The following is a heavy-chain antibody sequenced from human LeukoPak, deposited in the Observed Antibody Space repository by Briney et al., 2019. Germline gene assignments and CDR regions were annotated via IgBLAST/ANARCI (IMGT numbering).Heavy chain of an antibody. Sequence: SETLSLTCAVYGGSFSGYYWSWIRQPPGKGLEWIGEINHSGSTNYNPSLKSRVTISVDTSKNQFSLKLSSVTAADTAVYYCAPLGVGATDYGGQGSLVTVSS. V-gene: IGHV4-34*01. CDR2: INHSGST. D-gene: IGHD1-26*01. CDR1: GGSFSGYY. J-gene: IGHJ4*02. CDR3: APLGVGATDY.